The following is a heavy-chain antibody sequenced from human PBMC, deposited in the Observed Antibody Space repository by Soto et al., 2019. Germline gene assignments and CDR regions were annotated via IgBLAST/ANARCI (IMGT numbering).Heavy chain of an antibody. CDR2: IIPIFGTA. CDR1: GGTFSSYA. V-gene: IGHV1-69*12. Sequence: QVQLVQSGAEVKKPGSSVKVSCKASGGTFSSYAISWVRQAPGQGLEWMGGIIPIFGTANYAQKFQGRVTITADESTSTAYMELSSLRSEDTAVYYCARAGEKLLRQATVTTFTYYYYGMDVWGQGTTVTVSS. D-gene: IGHD4-17*01. J-gene: IGHJ6*02. CDR3: ARAGEKLLRQATVTTFTYYYYGMDV.